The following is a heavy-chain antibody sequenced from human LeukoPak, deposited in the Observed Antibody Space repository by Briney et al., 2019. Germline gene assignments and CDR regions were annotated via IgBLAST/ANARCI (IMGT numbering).Heavy chain of an antibody. D-gene: IGHD6-13*01. CDR3: ARGGSSWYRLSDAFDI. J-gene: IGHJ3*02. V-gene: IGHV1-46*01. CDR1: GYTFTGYY. CDR2: INPSGGST. Sequence: ASVKVSCKASGYTFTGYYMHWVRQAPGQGLEWMGIINPSGGSTSYAQKFQGRVTMTRDTSTSTVYMELSSLRSEDTAVYYCARGGSSWYRLSDAFDIWGQGTMVTVSS.